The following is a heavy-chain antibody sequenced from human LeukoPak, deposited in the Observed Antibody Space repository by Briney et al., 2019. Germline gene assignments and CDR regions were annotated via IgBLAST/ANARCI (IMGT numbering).Heavy chain of an antibody. J-gene: IGHJ6*02. Sequence: SETLSLTCTVSGGSISSGGYYWSWIRQHPGKGLEWIGYIYYSGSTYYNPPLKSRVTISVDTSKNQFSLKLSSVTAADTAVYYCAREPDGSSWFYYGMDVWGQGTTVTVSS. V-gene: IGHV4-31*03. D-gene: IGHD6-13*01. CDR2: IYYSGST. CDR1: GGSISSGGYY. CDR3: AREPDGSSWFYYGMDV.